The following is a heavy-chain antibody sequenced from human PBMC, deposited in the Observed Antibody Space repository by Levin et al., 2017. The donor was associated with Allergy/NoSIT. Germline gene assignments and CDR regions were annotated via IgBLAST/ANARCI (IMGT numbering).Heavy chain of an antibody. Sequence: GSLRLSCAVYGGSFSGYYWSWIRQPPGKGLEWIGEINHSGSTNYNPSLKSRVTISVDTSKNQFSLKLSSVTAADTAVYYCARGPSILTGSPSLWGLFYWGQGTLVTVSS. V-gene: IGHV4-34*01. CDR3: ARGPSILTGSPSLWGLFY. D-gene: IGHD3-9*01. J-gene: IGHJ4*02. CDR1: GGSFSGYY. CDR2: INHSGST.